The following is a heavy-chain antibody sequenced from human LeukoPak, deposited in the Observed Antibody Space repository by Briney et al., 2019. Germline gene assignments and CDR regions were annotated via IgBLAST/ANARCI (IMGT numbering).Heavy chain of an antibody. D-gene: IGHD3-3*01. J-gene: IGHJ6*03. CDR2: INPNSGGT. Sequence: ASVKVSCKASGYTFTGYYMHWVRQAPGQGLEWVGWINPNSGGTNYAQKFQGRVTMTRDTSINTAYMELSRLTSDDTAVYYCATDPRTTVFGTFRYYYMDVWGEGTTVAVSS. V-gene: IGHV1-2*02. CDR3: ATDPRTTVFGTFRYYYMDV. CDR1: GYTFTGYY.